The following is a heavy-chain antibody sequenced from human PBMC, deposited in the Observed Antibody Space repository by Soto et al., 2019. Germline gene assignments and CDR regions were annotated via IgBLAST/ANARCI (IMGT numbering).Heavy chain of an antibody. CDR3: ARRRAYCSSTSCYEEDGHGMDV. CDR1: GGTFSSYA. J-gene: IGHJ6*02. V-gene: IGHV1-69*01. Sequence: QVQLVQSGAEVKKPGSSVKVSCKASGGTFSSYAISWVRQAPGQGLEWMGGIIPIFGTANYAQKFQGRVTITADESTSTAYRELSSLRSEDTAVYYCARRRAYCSSTSCYEEDGHGMDVWGQGTTVTVSS. CDR2: IIPIFGTA. D-gene: IGHD2-2*01.